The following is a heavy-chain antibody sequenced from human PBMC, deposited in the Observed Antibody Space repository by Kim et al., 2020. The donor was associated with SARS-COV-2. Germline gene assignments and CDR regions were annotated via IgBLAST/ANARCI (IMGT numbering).Heavy chain of an antibody. V-gene: IGHV1-24*01. CDR3: ATGTRYDSSGPTMPNCFDP. J-gene: IGHJ5*02. Sequence: ASVKVSCKVSGYTLTELSMHWVRQAPGKGLEWMGGFDPEDGETIYAQKFQGRVTMTEDTSTDTAYMELSSLRSEDTAVYYCATGTRYDSSGPTMPNCFDPWGQGTLVTVSS. D-gene: IGHD3-22*01. CDR2: FDPEDGET. CDR1: GYTLTELS.